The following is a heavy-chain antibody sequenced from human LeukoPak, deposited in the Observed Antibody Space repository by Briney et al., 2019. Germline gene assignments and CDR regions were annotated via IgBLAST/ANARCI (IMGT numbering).Heavy chain of an antibody. CDR3: ARGSLNYYDITGYFDY. V-gene: IGHV1-2*04. Sequence: GASVKVSCKASGYTFTGYYMHWVRQAPGQGLEWMGWINPNSGGTNYAQKFQGWVTMTRDTSISTAHMELSRLRSDDTAVYYCARGSLNYYDITGYFDYWGQGTLVTVSS. D-gene: IGHD3-22*01. CDR1: GYTFTGYY. CDR2: INPNSGGT. J-gene: IGHJ4*02.